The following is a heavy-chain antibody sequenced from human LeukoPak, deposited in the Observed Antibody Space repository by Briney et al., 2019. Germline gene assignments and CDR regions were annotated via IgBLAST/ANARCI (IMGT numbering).Heavy chain of an antibody. Sequence: PSETLSLTCTVSGGSISTSNYYWAWIRQPPGKGLEWIGRIYTSGSTNYNPSLKSRVTMSVDTSKNQFSLKLSSVTAADTAVYYCARLVPYYYYGMDVWGQGTTVTVSS. CDR2: IYTSGST. J-gene: IGHJ6*02. CDR3: ARLVPYYYYGMDV. V-gene: IGHV4-39*07. CDR1: GGSISTSNYY.